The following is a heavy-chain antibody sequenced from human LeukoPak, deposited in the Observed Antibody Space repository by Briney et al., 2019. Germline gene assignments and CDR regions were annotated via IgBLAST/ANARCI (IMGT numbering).Heavy chain of an antibody. D-gene: IGHD1-26*01. J-gene: IGHJ4*02. CDR3: ARWDSDRGFHY. CDR1: GYTFTSYG. CDR2: INPNSGGT. V-gene: IGHV1-2*02. Sequence: GASVKVSCKASGYTFTSYGISWVRQAPGQGLEWMGWINPNSGGTNYAQKFQGRVTMTRDTSISTAYMELSRLRSDDTAVYYCARWDSDRGFHYWGQGTLVTVSS.